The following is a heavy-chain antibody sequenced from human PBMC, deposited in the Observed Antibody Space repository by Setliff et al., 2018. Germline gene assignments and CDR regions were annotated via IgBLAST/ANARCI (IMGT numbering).Heavy chain of an antibody. CDR1: GFTFSSYR. CDR3: ARTCSGSGCYAGLES. J-gene: IGHJ4*02. V-gene: IGHV3-33*08. D-gene: IGHD2-15*01. CDR2: IWDDGGNK. Sequence: GGSLRLSCAASGFTFSSYRMHWVRQAPGKGLERVAVIWDDGGNKYHADSVKGRFTISRDNSKNTLYLQMNSLRPEDTAVNYCARTCSGSGCYAGLESWGQGTPVTVS.